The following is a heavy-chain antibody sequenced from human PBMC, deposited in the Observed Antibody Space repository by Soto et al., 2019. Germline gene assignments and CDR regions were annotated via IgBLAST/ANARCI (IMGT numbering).Heavy chain of an antibody. CDR2: INHSGST. V-gene: IGHV4-34*01. Sequence: LSLTCAVYGGSFSGYYWSWIRQPPGKGLEWIGEINHSGSTNYNPSLKSRVTISVDTSKNQFSLKLSSVTAADTAVYYCARLHGGGGSCYSACRYWFDPWGQGTLVTVSS. D-gene: IGHD2-15*01. J-gene: IGHJ5*02. CDR1: GGSFSGYY. CDR3: ARLHGGGGSCYSACRYWFDP.